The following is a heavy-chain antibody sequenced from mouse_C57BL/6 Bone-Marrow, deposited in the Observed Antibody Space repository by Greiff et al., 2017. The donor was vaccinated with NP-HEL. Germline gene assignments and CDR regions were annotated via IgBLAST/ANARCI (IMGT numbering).Heavy chain of an antibody. Sequence: VQLQQPGAELVKPGASVKLSCKASGYTFTSYWMHWVKQRPGRGLEWIGRIDPTSGGTKYNEKFKSKATLTVDKPSSTAYMQLSSLTSEDSAVYYCARCPVTTVVGRGYFDYWGQGTTLTVSS. CDR3: ARCPVTTVVGRGYFDY. CDR1: GYTFTSYW. D-gene: IGHD1-1*01. J-gene: IGHJ2*01. CDR2: IDPTSGGT. V-gene: IGHV1-72*01.